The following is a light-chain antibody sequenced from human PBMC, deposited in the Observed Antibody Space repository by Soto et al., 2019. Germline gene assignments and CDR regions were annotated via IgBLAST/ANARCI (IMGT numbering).Light chain of an antibody. CDR3: HKYNSAPWT. CDR1: QGITNY. CDR2: AKS. Sequence: DIRITQSPSSLSSSVGDRVTITCLASQGITNYLAWYQQKTGKSTKLLIYAKSTLQSGVPSRLSGSGSGKDFTITISSLQPEDVATYYCHKYNSAPWTFGQGTKVAIK. V-gene: IGKV1-27*01. J-gene: IGKJ1*01.